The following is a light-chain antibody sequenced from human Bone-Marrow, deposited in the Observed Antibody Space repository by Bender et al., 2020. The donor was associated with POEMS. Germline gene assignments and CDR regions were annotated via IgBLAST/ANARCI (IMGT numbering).Light chain of an antibody. CDR2: GYN. Sequence: QSVLTQPPSVSGAPGQRVTISCTGSSSNTGSGYDINWYQHLPGTAPKLLIYGYNNRPSGVSNRFSGSKSGNTATLTISGLQAEDEADYYCCSYTTIPTGVFGGGTKLTVL. CDR1: SSNTGSGYD. CDR3: CSYTTIPTGV. V-gene: IGLV1-40*01. J-gene: IGLJ3*02.